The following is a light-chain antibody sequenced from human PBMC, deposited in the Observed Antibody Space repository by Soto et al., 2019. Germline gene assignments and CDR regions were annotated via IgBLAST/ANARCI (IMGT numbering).Light chain of an antibody. V-gene: IGLV2-14*03. CDR3: SSYRTSNTRQIV. Sequence: QSALTQLASVSGSPGQSITISCTGTSSDVGGYNYVSWYQHHPGKAPKLMIYDVSNRPSGVSNRFSGSKSGNTASLSISGLQPEDEADYYCSSYRTSNTRQIVCGTGTKLTVL. CDR1: SSDVGGYNY. CDR2: DVS. J-gene: IGLJ1*01.